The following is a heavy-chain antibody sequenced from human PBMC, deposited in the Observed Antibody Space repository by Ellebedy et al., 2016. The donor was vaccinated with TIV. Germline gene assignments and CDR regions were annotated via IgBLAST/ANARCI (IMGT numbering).Heavy chain of an antibody. V-gene: IGHV3-21*06. CDR2: ISGNGLYI. CDR3: ATDRGERGLLSFFDS. D-gene: IGHD2/OR15-2a*01. CDR1: GVPLQNYS. Sequence: GESLKISCAASGVPLQNYSVNWVRQAPGKGLEWVSSISGNGLYIKYSAVVKGRFTISRDSAKSSVSLQMDSLRAEAAAVYYCATDRGERGLLSFFDSWGQGTPVTVST. J-gene: IGHJ4*02.